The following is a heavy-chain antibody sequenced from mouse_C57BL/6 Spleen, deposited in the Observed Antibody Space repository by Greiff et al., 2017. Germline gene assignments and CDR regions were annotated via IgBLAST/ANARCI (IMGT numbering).Heavy chain of an antibody. J-gene: IGHJ2*01. D-gene: IGHD1-1*01. CDR2: IDPEDGDT. CDR3: TAGYYGSSFTLYYFDY. CDR1: GFNIKDYY. V-gene: IGHV14-1*01. Sequence: EVHLVESGAELVRPGASVKLSCTASGFNIKDYYMHWVKQRPEQGLEWIGRIDPEDGDTEYAPKFQGKATMTADTSSNTAYLQLSSLTSEDTAVYYCTAGYYGSSFTLYYFDYWGQGTTLTVSS.